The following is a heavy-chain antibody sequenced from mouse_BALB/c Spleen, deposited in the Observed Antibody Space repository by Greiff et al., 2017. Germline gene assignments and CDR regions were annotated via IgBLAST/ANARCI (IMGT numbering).Heavy chain of an antibody. V-gene: IGHV14-3*02. J-gene: IGHJ3*01. Sequence: EVQGVESGAELVKPGASVKLSCTASGFNIKDTYMHWVKQRPEQGLEWIGRIDPANGNTKYDPKFQGKATITADTSSNTAYLQLSSLTSEDTAVYYCARLYDGFLRRGAYWGQGTLVTVSA. CDR1: GFNIKDTY. D-gene: IGHD2-3*01. CDR3: ARLYDGFLRRGAY. CDR2: IDPANGNT.